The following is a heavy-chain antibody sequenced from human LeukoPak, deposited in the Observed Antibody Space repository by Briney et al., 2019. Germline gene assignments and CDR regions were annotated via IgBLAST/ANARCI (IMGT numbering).Heavy chain of an antibody. CDR2: ISGSGGST. J-gene: IGHJ6*02. D-gene: IGHD4-17*01. CDR3: AKVDATVTTSSTSYYYYGMDV. CDR1: GFTFSSYA. Sequence: PGGSLRLSCAASGFTFSSYAMSWVRQAPGKGLEWVSAISGSGGSTYYADPVKGQFTISRDNSKNTLYLQMNSLRAEDTAVYYCAKVDATVTTSSTSYYYYGMDVWGQGTTVTVSS. V-gene: IGHV3-23*01.